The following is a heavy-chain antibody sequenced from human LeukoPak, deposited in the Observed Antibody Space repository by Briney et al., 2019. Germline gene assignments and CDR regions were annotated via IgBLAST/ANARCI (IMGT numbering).Heavy chain of an antibody. CDR1: GFTFSNYA. V-gene: IGHV3-23*01. J-gene: IGHJ4*02. Sequence: GRSLRLSCTASGFTFSNYAMTWVRQAPGRGLELVSAITGSGDSTYYADSVKGRFTISRDNSKSTLYLQMNSLRAEDTALYYCAEAHCGGGSCLVGFDYWGQGTLVTVSS. D-gene: IGHD2-15*01. CDR3: AEAHCGGGSCLVGFDY. CDR2: ITGSGDST.